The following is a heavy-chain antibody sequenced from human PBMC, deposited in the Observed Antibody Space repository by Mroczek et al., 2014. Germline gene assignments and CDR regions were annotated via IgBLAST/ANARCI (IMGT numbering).Heavy chain of an antibody. CDR3: ARDLQGSYSSFDY. V-gene: IGHV3-30-3*01. CDR2: ISYDGSNK. J-gene: IGHJ4*02. CDR1: GFTFSSYA. Sequence: QVRWWKSGGGVVQPGRSLGLSCAASGFTFSSYAMHWVRQAPGKGLEWVAVISYDGSNKYYADSVKGRFTISRDNSKNTLYLQMNSLRAEDTAVYYCARDLQGSYSSFDYWGQGTLVTVSS. D-gene: IGHD1-26*01.